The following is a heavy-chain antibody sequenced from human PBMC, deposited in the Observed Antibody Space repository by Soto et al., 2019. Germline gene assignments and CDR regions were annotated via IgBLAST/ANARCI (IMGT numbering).Heavy chain of an antibody. CDR2: ISAYNGNT. J-gene: IGHJ4*02. V-gene: IGHV1-18*01. D-gene: IGHD5-12*01. CDR3: AIESGYGSNY. CDR1: GYTFTSYG. Sequence: QVQLVQSGAEVKKPGASVKVSCKASGYTFTSYGISWVRQAPGQGLEWMGWISAYNGNTNYAQKLQGRVTMTTDTSTSAAYMALRSRISDDTAWYFCAIESGYGSNYWGKGALVTVSS.